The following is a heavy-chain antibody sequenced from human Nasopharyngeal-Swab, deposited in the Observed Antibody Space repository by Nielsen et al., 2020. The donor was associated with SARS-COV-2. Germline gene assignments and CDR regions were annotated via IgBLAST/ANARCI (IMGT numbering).Heavy chain of an antibody. CDR2: ISRTSST. CDR1: GFTFSSYA. J-gene: IGHJ4*02. V-gene: IGHV3-23*01. CDR3: ARDHPLLSSDY. Sequence: GESLKISCAASGFTFSSYAMNWVRQAPGKGLEWVSAISRTSSTYYADSVKGRFTVSRDNSKNTLYLQMNSLRAEDTAVYYCARDHPLLSSDYWGQGTLVTVSS. D-gene: IGHD2/OR15-2a*01.